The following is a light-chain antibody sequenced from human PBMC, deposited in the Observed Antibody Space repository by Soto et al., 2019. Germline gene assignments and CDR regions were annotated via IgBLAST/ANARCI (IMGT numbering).Light chain of an antibody. V-gene: IGLV2-14*01. CDR2: EVS. J-gene: IGLJ3*02. CDR3: SSYTTSSTRV. Sequence: QSALTQPPSASGSPGQSVTISCTGTSSDVGGYNYVSWYQQHPGKAPKVMIYEVSNRPSGVSNRFSGSKSGNTASLTISGLQAEDEADYYCSSYTTSSTRVFGGGTKLTVL. CDR1: SSDVGGYNY.